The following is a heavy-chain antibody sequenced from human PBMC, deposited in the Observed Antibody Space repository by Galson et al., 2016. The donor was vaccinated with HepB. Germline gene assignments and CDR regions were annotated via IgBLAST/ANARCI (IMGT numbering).Heavy chain of an antibody. Sequence: SLRLSCAASGFPLRTHNMNWVRQAPGKGLEWVALYSSSDLIFYADTLKGRVTVSRDFDRNNLYLEINSLAAEDTALYYCARDSSNDYHWRTKGAFDIWGQGTMVTVSS. CDR3: ARDSSNDYHWRTKGAFDI. J-gene: IGHJ3*02. CDR1: GFPLRTHN. CDR2: YSSSDLI. D-gene: IGHD4-11*01. V-gene: IGHV3-21*06.